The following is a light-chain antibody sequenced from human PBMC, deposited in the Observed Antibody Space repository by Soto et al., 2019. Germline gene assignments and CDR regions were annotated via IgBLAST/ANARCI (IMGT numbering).Light chain of an antibody. Sequence: DIVLTQSPGTLSLSPGERATLSCRASQSISSSYLAWYQQKPGQAPRLLIHGVSTRATGIPDRFSGSGSGPDFTLTISRLEPEYFAVYYCQQYVTSPYIFGQGTKLEIK. CDR3: QQYVTSPYI. CDR1: QSISSSY. V-gene: IGKV3-20*01. J-gene: IGKJ2*01. CDR2: GVS.